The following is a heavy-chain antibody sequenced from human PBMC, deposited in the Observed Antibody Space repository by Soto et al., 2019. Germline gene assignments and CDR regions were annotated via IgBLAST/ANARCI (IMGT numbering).Heavy chain of an antibody. CDR3: ARGATPLDYGDYSFTLDV. Sequence: QVPLVQSGAEVKKPGASVKVSCKASGYTFTSYGISWVRQAPGQGLEWMGWISAYNGNTNYAQKLQGRVTMTTDTSTSTAYMELRSLRSDDTAVYYCARGATPLDYGDYSFTLDVWGQGTTVTVSS. CDR2: ISAYNGNT. CDR1: GYTFTSYG. V-gene: IGHV1-18*01. J-gene: IGHJ6*02. D-gene: IGHD4-17*01.